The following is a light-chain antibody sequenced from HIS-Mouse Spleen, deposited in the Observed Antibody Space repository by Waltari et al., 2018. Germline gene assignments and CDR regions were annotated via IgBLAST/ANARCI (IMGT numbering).Light chain of an antibody. J-gene: IGLJ3*02. Sequence: QSVLTQPPSASGTPGQRVTISFSGSSSNIGSNYVYWYQQLPGTASKLLIYRNNQRPSGVPDRFSGSKSGTSASLAISGLRSEDEADYYCAAWDDSLSGPVFGGGTKLTVL. CDR1: SSNIGSNY. CDR2: RNN. CDR3: AAWDDSLSGPV. V-gene: IGLV1-47*01.